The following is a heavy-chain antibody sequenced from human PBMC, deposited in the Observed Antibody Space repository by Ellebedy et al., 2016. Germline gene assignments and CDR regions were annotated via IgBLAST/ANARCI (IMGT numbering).Heavy chain of an antibody. J-gene: IGHJ4*02. CDR1: GGSISSSSYY. Sequence: SETLSLTCTVSGGSISSSSYYWGWIRQPPGKGLEWIGSIYYSGSTYYNPSLKSRVTISVDTSKNQFSLKLSSVTAADTAVYYCAGKFGIQTDYWGQGTLVTVSS. CDR2: IYYSGST. V-gene: IGHV4-39*07. CDR3: AGKFGIQTDY. D-gene: IGHD3-10*01.